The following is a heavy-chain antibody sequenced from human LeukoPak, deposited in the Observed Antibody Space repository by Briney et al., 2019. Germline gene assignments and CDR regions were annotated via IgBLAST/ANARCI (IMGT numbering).Heavy chain of an antibody. J-gene: IGHJ6*03. V-gene: IGHV1-2*02. CDR2: INPNSGGT. Sequence: ASVKVSCKASGHTFTGYYIHWVRQAPGQGLEWMGWINPNSGGTNYAQKFQGRVTMTRDTSFSTAYMELSRLTSDDMAVYYCAKDRNYYMDVWGKGTTVTVSS. D-gene: IGHD2/OR15-2a*01. CDR1: GHTFTGYY. CDR3: AKDRNYYMDV.